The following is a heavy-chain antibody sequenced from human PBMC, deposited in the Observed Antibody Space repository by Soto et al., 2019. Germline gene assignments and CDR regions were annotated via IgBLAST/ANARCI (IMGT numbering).Heavy chain of an antibody. CDR1: GFTFSSYS. CDR3: ASISNPLGWPGGYYYYYMDV. D-gene: IGHD3-16*01. J-gene: IGHJ6*03. CDR2: ISSSSSYI. Sequence: GGSLRLSCAASGFTFSSYSMNWVRQAPGKGLEWVSSISSSSSYIYYADSVKGRFTISRDNAKNSLYLQMNSLRAEDTAVYYCASISNPLGWPGGYYYYYMDVWGKGTTVTVSS. V-gene: IGHV3-21*01.